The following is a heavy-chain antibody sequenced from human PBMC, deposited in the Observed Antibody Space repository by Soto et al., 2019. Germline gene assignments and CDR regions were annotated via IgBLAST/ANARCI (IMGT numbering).Heavy chain of an antibody. CDR3: ARDGPAYYYDSSPVDY. D-gene: IGHD3-22*01. CDR2: ISSSSSYI. Sequence: DVQLVESGGGLVKPGGSLRLSCAASGFTFSSYSMNWVRQAPGKGLEWVSSISSSSSYIYYADSVKGRFTISRDNAKNSLYLQMNSLRAEDTAVYYCARDGPAYYYDSSPVDYWGQGTLVTVSS. CDR1: GFTFSSYS. J-gene: IGHJ4*02. V-gene: IGHV3-21*01.